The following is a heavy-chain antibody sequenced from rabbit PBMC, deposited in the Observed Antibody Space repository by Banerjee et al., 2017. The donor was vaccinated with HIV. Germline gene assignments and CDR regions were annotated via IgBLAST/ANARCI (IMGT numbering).Heavy chain of an antibody. CDR3: ARDVVDTWVYIAYRLDL. CDR2: IDARSSGST. V-gene: IGHV1S45*01. D-gene: IGHD1-1*01. Sequence: QEQLEESGGDLVQPEGSLTLTCTASGFSFSGIYWICWVRQAPGKGPEWIACIDARSSGSTYYASWAKGRFTISKTSSTTVTLQMTSLTAADTATYFCARDVVDTWVYIAYRLDLWGQGTLVTVS. J-gene: IGHJ3*01. CDR1: GFSFSGIYW.